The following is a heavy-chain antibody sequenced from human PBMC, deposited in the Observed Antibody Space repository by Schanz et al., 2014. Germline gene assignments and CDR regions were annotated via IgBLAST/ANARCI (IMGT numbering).Heavy chain of an antibody. CDR3: ARRKHAFDI. J-gene: IGHJ3*02. Sequence: EVQLVESGGGLVQPGGSLRLSCAASGFTVSSNYMSWVRQAPGKGLEWVSVIYTSGSTYYADSVRGRFTFSRDNSKNTLHLQMNSLRAEDTAVYYCARRKHAFDIWGQGTMVTVSS. V-gene: IGHV3-66*01. CDR2: IYTSGST. CDR1: GFTVSSNY.